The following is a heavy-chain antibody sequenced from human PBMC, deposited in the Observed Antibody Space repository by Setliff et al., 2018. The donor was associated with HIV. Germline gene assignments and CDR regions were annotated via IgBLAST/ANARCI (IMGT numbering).Heavy chain of an antibody. Sequence: GGSLRLSCSASEFTFGIFAMSWVRLAPGKGLEWVSTITGSGATTFYADSVKGRFTISRDNAKNSLYLQMNSLRAEDTAVYYCARDFWGGSYSSDYWGQGTLVTVSS. CDR3: ARDFWGGSYSSDY. CDR2: ITGSGATT. V-gene: IGHV3-23*01. D-gene: IGHD1-26*01. CDR1: EFTFGIFA. J-gene: IGHJ4*02.